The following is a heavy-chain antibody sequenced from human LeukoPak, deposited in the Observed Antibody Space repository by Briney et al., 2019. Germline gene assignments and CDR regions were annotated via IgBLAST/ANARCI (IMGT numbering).Heavy chain of an antibody. CDR2: ISGSGGGT. Sequence: PGGSLRLSCAASEFTFSAHAMIWVRQAPGKGLEWVSGISGSGGGTFHADSVKGRFTISRDNAKNSLYLQMNSLRAEDTAVYYCARTDAITYYDFWSGYKDLERFDYWGQGTLVTVSS. J-gene: IGHJ4*02. D-gene: IGHD3-3*01. CDR3: ARTDAITYYDFWSGYKDLERFDY. CDR1: EFTFSAHA. V-gene: IGHV3-23*01.